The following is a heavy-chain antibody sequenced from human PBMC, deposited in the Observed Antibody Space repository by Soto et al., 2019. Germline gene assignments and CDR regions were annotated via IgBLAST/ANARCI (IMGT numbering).Heavy chain of an antibody. J-gene: IGHJ4*02. CDR2: FSGRGGNT. D-gene: IGHD1-20*01. CDR3: AKGAIYDWNRVLSD. V-gene: IGHV3-23*01. Sequence: EVQLLESGGGLVQPGGSLRLSCAASGFTFSTYAMIWVRQAPGKGLEWVSAFSGRGGNTYYADSVKGRFTISRDNSRSTLYLQMNSLRADDTAVYYCAKGAIYDWNRVLSDWGQGTLVTVSS. CDR1: GFTFSTYA.